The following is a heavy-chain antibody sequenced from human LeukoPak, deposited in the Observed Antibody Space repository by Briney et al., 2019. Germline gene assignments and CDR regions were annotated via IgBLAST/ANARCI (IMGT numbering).Heavy chain of an antibody. CDR3: AKDRRMITFGGVIVKSPADY. CDR1: GFTFSSYA. J-gene: IGHJ4*02. V-gene: IGHV3-23*01. CDR2: ISGSGGST. Sequence: GGSLRLSCAASGFTFSSYAMSWVRQALGKGLEWVSAISGSGGSTYYADSVKGRFTISRDNSKNTLYLQMNSLRAEDTAVYYCAKDRRMITFGGVIVKSPADYWGQGTLVTVSS. D-gene: IGHD3-16*02.